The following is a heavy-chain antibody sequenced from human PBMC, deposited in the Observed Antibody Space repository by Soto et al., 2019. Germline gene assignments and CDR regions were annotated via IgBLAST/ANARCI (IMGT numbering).Heavy chain of an antibody. V-gene: IGHV4-39*01. CDR3: ATTRGTAVGGSFAH. J-gene: IGHJ5*02. Sequence: SPEALRHRKIVSAASISRRCSSLGRIFQPPGKGLEWFGTYYSGSTYNNPYLKSRVTISVDTSKNQFSLKLSSVAAEDTAIYYCATTRGTAVGGSFAHWGQGTLVTVS. CDR2: YYSGST. CDR1: AASISRRCSS. D-gene: IGHD6-13*01.